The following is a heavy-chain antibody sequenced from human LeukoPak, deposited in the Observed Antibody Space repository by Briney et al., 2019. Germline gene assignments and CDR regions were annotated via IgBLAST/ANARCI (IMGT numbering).Heavy chain of an antibody. V-gene: IGHV3-7*01. CDR1: GFTFSSYW. D-gene: IGHD3-10*01. J-gene: IGHJ4*02. CDR3: ARGYGSGSYYNGVFDY. Sequence: PGGSLRLSCAASGFTFSSYWMSWVRQAPGKGLEWVANIKQDGSEKYYVDSVKGRFTISRDNAKNSLYLQMNSLRAEDTAVYYCARGYGSGSYYNGVFDYWGQGTLVTVSS. CDR2: IKQDGSEK.